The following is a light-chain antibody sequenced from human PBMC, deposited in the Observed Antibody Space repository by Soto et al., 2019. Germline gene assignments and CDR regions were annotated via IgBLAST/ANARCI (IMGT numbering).Light chain of an antibody. CDR3: QQSYSTPVI. V-gene: IGKV1-39*01. Sequence: DIQVTQSPSSLSASVGDTVTITCRASQSISSYLNWYQQQPGKAPKLLIYAASSLQSGVPSRFSGSGSGTDFTLTISTLQPEDSATYYCQQSYSTPVIFGQGTKLEI. J-gene: IGKJ2*01. CDR2: AAS. CDR1: QSISSY.